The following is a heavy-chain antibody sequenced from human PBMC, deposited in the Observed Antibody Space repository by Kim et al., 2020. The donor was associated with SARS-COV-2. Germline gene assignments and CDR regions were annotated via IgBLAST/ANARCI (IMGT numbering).Heavy chain of an antibody. V-gene: IGHV3-49*03. CDR1: GFTFGDYA. CDR2: IRSKAYGGTT. D-gene: IGHD3-22*01. J-gene: IGHJ4*02. Sequence: GGSLRLSCTASGFTFGDYAMSWFRQAPGKGLEWVGFIRSKAYGGTTEYAASVKGRFTISRDDSKSIAYLQMNSLKTEDTAVYYCTRFYYYDSSGYYGPGDYWGQGTLVTVSS. CDR3: TRFYYYDSSGYYGPGDY.